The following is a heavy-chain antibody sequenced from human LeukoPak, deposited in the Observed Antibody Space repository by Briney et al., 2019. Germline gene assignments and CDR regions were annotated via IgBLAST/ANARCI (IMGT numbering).Heavy chain of an antibody. CDR1: GFVVSNYG. CDR3: AKDSNSGYVSVGPDY. Sequence: GGSLRLSCQTSGFVVSNYGMHWVRHAPGKGQEWVAFVRYDESNEYYADSVKGRFTISRDNSRNTLYLQMNSLRAEDTGVYSCAKDSNSGYVSVGPDYWGQGTLVTVSS. D-gene: IGHD5-12*01. V-gene: IGHV3-30*02. J-gene: IGHJ4*02. CDR2: VRYDESNE.